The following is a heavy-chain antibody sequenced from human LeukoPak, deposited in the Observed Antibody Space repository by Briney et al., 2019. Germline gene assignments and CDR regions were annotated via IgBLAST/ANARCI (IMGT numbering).Heavy chain of an antibody. Sequence: SETLSLTCTVSGYSISSGYYWGWIRQPPGKGLEWIGSIYHSGSTYYNPSLKSRVTISVDTSKNQFSLKLSSVTAADTAVYYCARHSSSSLTFDYWGQGTLVTVSS. V-gene: IGHV4-38-2*02. CDR1: GYSISSGYY. D-gene: IGHD6-6*01. CDR3: ARHSSSSLTFDY. CDR2: IYHSGST. J-gene: IGHJ4*02.